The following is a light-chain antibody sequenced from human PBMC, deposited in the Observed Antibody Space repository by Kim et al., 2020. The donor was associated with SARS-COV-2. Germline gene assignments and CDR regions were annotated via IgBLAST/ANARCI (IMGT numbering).Light chain of an antibody. J-gene: IGKJ2*01. Sequence: DIQMTQYPSSLSASVGDRVTITCQASQDINNYLKWYQQKPGKAPKLLFYDSSNLETGVPSRISGSGSGTDFTFTISSLQPEDIATYCCQQDNTLPNTFGQGTKLKI. V-gene: IGKV1-33*01. CDR1: QDINNY. CDR2: DSS. CDR3: QQDNTLPNT.